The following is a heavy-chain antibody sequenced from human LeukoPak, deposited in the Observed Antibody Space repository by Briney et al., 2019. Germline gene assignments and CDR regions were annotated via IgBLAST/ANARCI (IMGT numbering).Heavy chain of an antibody. CDR1: GFTFSSYY. V-gene: IGHV3-33*08. CDR2: IWNGGRNK. CDR3: AAGIFGVVRPLDY. J-gene: IGHJ4*02. D-gene: IGHD3-3*01. Sequence: GRSLRLSCAASGFTFSSYYMHWVRQAPGKGLEWVAVIWNGGRNKDYADSVKGRFTISRDNSNNRLYLQMNSLRIEDTAVYYCAAGIFGVVRPLDYWGQGTLVTVSS.